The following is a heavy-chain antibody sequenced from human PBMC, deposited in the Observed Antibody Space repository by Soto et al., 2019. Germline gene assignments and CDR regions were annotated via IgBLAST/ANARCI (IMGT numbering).Heavy chain of an antibody. V-gene: IGHV4-39*07. CDR1: GGSISSSSYY. CDR2: IYYSGST. D-gene: IGHD2-8*01. CDR3: ASVGEKMVYAYWYFDL. Sequence: SQTLSLTCTVSGGSISSSSYYWGWIRQPPGKGLEWIGSIYYSGSTYYNPSLKSRVTISVDTSKNQFSLKLSSGTAADTAVYYCASVGEKMVYAYWYFDLWGRGTLVTVSS. J-gene: IGHJ2*01.